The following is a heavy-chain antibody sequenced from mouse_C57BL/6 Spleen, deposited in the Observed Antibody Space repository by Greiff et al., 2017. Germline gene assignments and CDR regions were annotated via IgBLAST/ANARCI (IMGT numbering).Heavy chain of an antibody. CDR2: IDPSDSAT. J-gene: IGHJ4*01. CDR3: ARGLQLDYAMDY. Sequence: QVQLKQSGAELVRPGSSVKLSCKASGYTFTSYWMHWVKQRPIQGLEWIGNIDPSDSATHYNQKFKDKATLTVDKSSSTAYMQLSSLTSEDSAVYYCARGLQLDYAMDYWGQGTSVTVSS. V-gene: IGHV1-52*01. D-gene: IGHD4-1*02. CDR1: GYTFTSYW.